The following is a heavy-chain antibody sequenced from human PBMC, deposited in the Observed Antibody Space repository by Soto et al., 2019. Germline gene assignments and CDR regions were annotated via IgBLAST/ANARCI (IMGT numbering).Heavy chain of an antibody. V-gene: IGHV4-34*01. CDR1: GGSFSGYY. CDR3: ARVSYDFLSGYPTCYSYYYMDV. Sequence: ASETLSLTCAVYGGSFSGYYWSWIRQPPGKGLEWIGEINHSGSTNYNPSLKSRVTISVDTSKNQFSLKLSSVTAADTAVYYCARVSYDFLSGYPTCYSYYYMDVWGKGTTVXVSS. CDR2: INHSGST. J-gene: IGHJ6*03. D-gene: IGHD3-3*01.